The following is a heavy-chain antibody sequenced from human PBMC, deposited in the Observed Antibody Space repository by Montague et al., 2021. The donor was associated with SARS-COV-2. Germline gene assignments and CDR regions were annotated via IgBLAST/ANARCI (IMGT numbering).Heavy chain of an antibody. D-gene: IGHD1-26*01. Sequence: SETLSLTCTVSGGSISSSSYYWGWIRQPPGKGLGWIGSIYYSGSTYYNPSLKSRVTISVDTSKNQFSLKLSSVTAADTAVYYCAIEVGAMVYYYGMDVWGQGTTVTVSS. CDR3: AIEVGAMVYYYGMDV. CDR1: GGSISSSSYY. J-gene: IGHJ6*02. CDR2: IYYSGST. V-gene: IGHV4-39*01.